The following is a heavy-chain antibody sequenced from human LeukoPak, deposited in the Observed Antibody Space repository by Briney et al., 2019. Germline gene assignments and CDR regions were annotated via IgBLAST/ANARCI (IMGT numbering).Heavy chain of an antibody. Sequence: RSSETLSLTCTVSGYSISSGYYWGWIRQPPGKGLEWIGSIYHSGSTYYNPSLKSRVTISVDTSKNQFSLKLSSVTAADTAVYYCAREGAYCSSTSCHLQNWFDPWGQGTLVTVSS. CDR1: GYSISSGYY. CDR2: IYHSGST. V-gene: IGHV4-38-2*02. J-gene: IGHJ5*02. CDR3: AREGAYCSSTSCHLQNWFDP. D-gene: IGHD2-2*01.